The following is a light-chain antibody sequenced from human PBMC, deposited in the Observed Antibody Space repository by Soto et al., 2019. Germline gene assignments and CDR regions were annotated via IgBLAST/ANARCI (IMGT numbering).Light chain of an antibody. CDR1: QTISNK. J-gene: IGKJ2*01. V-gene: IGKV3-20*01. CDR2: GAS. CDR3: QQYDT. Sequence: EIVMTQSPATLSVSPGERAALSCRASQTISNKLAWYQQKPGQTPSLLYGASSRATGIPDRFTGSGSGTDFTLTISRLEPEDFAVYYCQQYDTFGQGTKLEIK.